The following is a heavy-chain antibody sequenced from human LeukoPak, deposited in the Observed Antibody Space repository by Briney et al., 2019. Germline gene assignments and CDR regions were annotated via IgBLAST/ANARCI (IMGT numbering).Heavy chain of an antibody. V-gene: IGHV3-33*01. CDR1: GSTFNSYG. Sequence: GGSLRLSCAASGSTFNSYGMHWVRQAPGKGLEWVAVIWYDGSNKYYADSVKGRFTISRDSSENTLYLQMDSLRAEDTAVYYCARDPGVRWLVGFDYWGQGTLVTVSS. CDR3: ARDPGVRWLVGFDY. D-gene: IGHD6-19*01. J-gene: IGHJ4*02. CDR2: IWYDGSNK.